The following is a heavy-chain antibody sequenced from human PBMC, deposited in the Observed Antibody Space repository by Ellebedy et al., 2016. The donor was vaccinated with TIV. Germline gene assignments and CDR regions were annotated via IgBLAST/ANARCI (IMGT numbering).Heavy chain of an antibody. V-gene: IGHV4-59*01. CDR1: GDYISSYY. Sequence: ESLKISXTVSGDYISSYYWSWIRQPPGKGLEWIGYIYSSGTTVYSPSLKSRVTISIDTSKNQFSLRLNSVTAADAAVYYCASLKGESVYYGLDVWGQGTTVTVSS. D-gene: IGHD2/OR15-2a*01. CDR2: IYSSGTT. CDR3: ASLKGESVYYGLDV. J-gene: IGHJ6*02.